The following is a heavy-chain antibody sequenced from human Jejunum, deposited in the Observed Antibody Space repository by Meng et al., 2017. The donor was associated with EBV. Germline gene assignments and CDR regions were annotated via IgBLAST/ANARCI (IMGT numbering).Heavy chain of an antibody. V-gene: IGHV3-72*01. Sequence: EVQLVESGGGLVPPGGFLRLSCAASGFTFSYHYMDWVRQAPGKGLAWVGRIRKKPNGYTTEYAASVKGRFTISRDDSKNSLYLQMNSLKTEDTAVYFCVRRGYSGYGAFDYWGQGTLVTVSS. CDR2: IRKKPNGYTT. CDR1: GFTFSYHY. CDR3: VRRGYSGYGAFDY. J-gene: IGHJ4*02. D-gene: IGHD5-12*01.